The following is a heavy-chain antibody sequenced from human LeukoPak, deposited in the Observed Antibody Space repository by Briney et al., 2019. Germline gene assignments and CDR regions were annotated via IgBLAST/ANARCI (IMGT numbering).Heavy chain of an antibody. CDR2: IYYSGST. CDR1: GGSISSYD. D-gene: IGHD5-18*01. J-gene: IGHJ4*02. CDR3: ARVSSAMVTQFDY. Sequence: PSETLSLTCTVSGGSISSYDWSWIRQPPGKGLEWIGYIYYSGSTNYNPSLKSRVTISVDTSKNQFSLKLSSVTAADTAVYYCARVSSAMVTQFDYWGQGTLVTVSS. V-gene: IGHV4-59*01.